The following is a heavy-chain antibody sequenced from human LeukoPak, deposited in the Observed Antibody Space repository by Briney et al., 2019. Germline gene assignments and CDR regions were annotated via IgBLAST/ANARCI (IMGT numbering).Heavy chain of an antibody. CDR1: GYTFTSYD. CDR2: LNPNSGNT. V-gene: IGHV1-8*01. D-gene: IGHD5-12*01. Sequence: ASVKVSCKASGYTFTSYDINWVRQATGQGLEWMGWLNPNSGNTGYAQKFQGRVTMTEDTSTDTAYMELSGLRSEDTAVYYCARDVIVATPRSTNGMDVWGQGTTVTVSS. CDR3: ARDVIVATPRSTNGMDV. J-gene: IGHJ6*02.